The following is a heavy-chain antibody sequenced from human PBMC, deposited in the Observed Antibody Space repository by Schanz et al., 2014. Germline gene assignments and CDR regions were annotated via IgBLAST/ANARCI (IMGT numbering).Heavy chain of an antibody. CDR3: ARANYRRKINFDY. CDR2: IWSDGSGK. D-gene: IGHD3-10*01. Sequence: GQLAESGGGLVQPGGSLRLSCAASGFIFSNYGMHWVRQAPGKGLEWVAVIWSDGSGKYYADSVKGRFTISRDSPKNTLYLQMNSLRAEDTAVYYCARANYRRKINFDYWGRGTLVTVSS. V-gene: IGHV3-33*01. CDR1: GFIFSNYG. J-gene: IGHJ4*02.